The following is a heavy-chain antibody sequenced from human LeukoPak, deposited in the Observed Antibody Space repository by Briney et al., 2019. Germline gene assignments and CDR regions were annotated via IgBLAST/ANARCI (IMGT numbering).Heavy chain of an antibody. CDR2: IYWDDDN. Sequence: SGPTLVKPTQPLTLTCTFSGFSLSTSGVGVGWIRQPPGKALEWLALIYWDDDNRYSPSLKSRLTITKDTSKNQVVLTMANMDPVDTATYYCAHRQRIITVAGTQFYFDYWGQGTLVTVSS. J-gene: IGHJ4*02. D-gene: IGHD6-19*01. CDR3: AHRQRIITVAGTQFYFDY. CDR1: GFSLSTSGVG. V-gene: IGHV2-5*02.